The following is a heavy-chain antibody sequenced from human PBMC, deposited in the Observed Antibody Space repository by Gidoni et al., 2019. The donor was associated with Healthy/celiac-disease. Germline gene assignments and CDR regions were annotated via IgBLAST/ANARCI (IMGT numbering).Heavy chain of an antibody. CDR1: GGSLRRSSYC. J-gene: IGHJ5*02. V-gene: IGHV4-39*01. Sequence: QLQLQESGPGLVKPSETLSLPCTVSGGSLRRSSYCWGWIRQPPGKGLEWMGSIYDSGSTYYKPSLKSRVTIAVDTSKNQFSLKLSSVTAADTAVYYCARVYYGSGSYYRYNWFDPWGQGTLVTVSS. D-gene: IGHD3-10*01. CDR2: IYDSGST. CDR3: ARVYYGSGSYYRYNWFDP.